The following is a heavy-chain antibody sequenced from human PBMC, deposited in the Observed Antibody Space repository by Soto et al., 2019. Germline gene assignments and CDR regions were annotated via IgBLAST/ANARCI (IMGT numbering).Heavy chain of an antibody. J-gene: IGHJ6*03. D-gene: IGHD3-9*01. CDR3: ATDLVDYYYMDV. V-gene: IGHV3-33*08. CDR2: IWYDGSNK. Sequence: GGSLRLSCAASGFTFSSYWMSWVRQAPGKGLEWVAVIWYDGSNKYYADSVKGRFTISRDNSKNTLYLQMNSLRAEDTAVYYCATDLVDYYYMDVWGKGTTVTVSS. CDR1: GFTFSSYW.